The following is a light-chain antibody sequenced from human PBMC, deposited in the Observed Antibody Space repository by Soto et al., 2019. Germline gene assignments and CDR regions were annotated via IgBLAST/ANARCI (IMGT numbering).Light chain of an antibody. V-gene: IGKV3-15*01. CDR3: QQYNNWHTIT. CDR1: QSVSTN. Sequence: EILMTQSPATLSVSPGDRATLSCRASQSVSTNLAWYQQKPGQAPRLLISGASIRATGVPGRFSGSRSGTEFTLTISSLQSEDFAVYYCQQYNNWHTITFGQGTRLEIK. CDR2: GAS. J-gene: IGKJ5*01.